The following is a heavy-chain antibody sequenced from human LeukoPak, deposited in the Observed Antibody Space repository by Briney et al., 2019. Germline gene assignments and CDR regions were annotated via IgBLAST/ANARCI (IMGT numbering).Heavy chain of an antibody. CDR2: ISSSSSYI. Sequence: GGSLSLSCAASGFTFSSYSMNWVRQAPGKGLEWVSSISSSSSYIYYADSVKGRFTISRDNAKNSLYLQMNSLRAEDTAVYYCASYNYYDSSGYYYWGQGTLVTVSS. J-gene: IGHJ4*02. V-gene: IGHV3-21*01. CDR3: ASYNYYDSSGYYY. CDR1: GFTFSSYS. D-gene: IGHD3-22*01.